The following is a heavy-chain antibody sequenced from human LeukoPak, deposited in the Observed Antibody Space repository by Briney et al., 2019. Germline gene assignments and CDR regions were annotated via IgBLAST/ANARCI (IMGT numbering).Heavy chain of an antibody. CDR3: ARDRGFGQADV. D-gene: IGHD3-10*01. CDR2: IKQDGGEK. Sequence: GGTLRLSCAASGFTFSGYWMSWLRQAPGKGLEWVANIKQDGGEKYYVDSVKGRFTISRDNAKNSLYLQMNSLRAEDTAVYYCARDRGFGQADVWGKGTTVTVSS. CDR1: GFTFSGYW. V-gene: IGHV3-7*01. J-gene: IGHJ6*04.